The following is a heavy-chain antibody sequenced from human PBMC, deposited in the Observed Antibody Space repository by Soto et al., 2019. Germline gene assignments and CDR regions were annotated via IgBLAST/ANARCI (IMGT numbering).Heavy chain of an antibody. D-gene: IGHD4-17*01. V-gene: IGHV2-5*02. CDR3: ARKGSGDYALDY. J-gene: IGHJ4*02. Sequence: PTLVNPTQTLTLTCTLSGFSLSTSGVGVCWIRQSPGKALEWLAVIYWDDVKHYSPSLERRLTITKDTSESEVVLTMTNMDPVDTATYYCARKGSGDYALDYWGQGILVTVSS. CDR2: IYWDDVK. CDR1: GFSLSTSGVG.